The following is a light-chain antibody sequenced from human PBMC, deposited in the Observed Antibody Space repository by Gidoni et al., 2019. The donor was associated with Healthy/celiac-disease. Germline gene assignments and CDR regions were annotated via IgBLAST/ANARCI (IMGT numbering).Light chain of an antibody. J-gene: IGKJ1*01. V-gene: IGKV3-15*01. CDR1: QSVSSN. CDR2: GSS. Sequence: ELEMPKTPATLSVSPGERATRSCRACQSVSSNLAWYQQKPGQVPRLLIYGSSTRAPGIPARFRGSGSGTDFTLTISSLQSEDFAVYYCQQYNNWPVTFGQGTKVEIK. CDR3: QQYNNWPVT.